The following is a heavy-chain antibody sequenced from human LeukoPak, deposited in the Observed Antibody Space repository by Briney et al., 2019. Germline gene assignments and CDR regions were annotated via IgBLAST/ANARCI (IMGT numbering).Heavy chain of an antibody. CDR1: RFTLSHYW. J-gene: IGHJ4*02. V-gene: IGHV3-7*01. CDR2: IKQDGSET. D-gene: IGHD6-19*01. CDR3: ARQRGSGCLDY. Sequence: PGGSLRLSCAASRFTLSHYWMSWVRQAPGKGLEWVANIKQDGSETYYVDSVKGRFTISRDNAKNSLSLQMNSLRAEDTAVYYCARQRGSGCLDYWGQGTLVTVSS.